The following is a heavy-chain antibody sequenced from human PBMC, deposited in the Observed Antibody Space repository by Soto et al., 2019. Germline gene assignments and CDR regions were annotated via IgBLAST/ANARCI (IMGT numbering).Heavy chain of an antibody. D-gene: IGHD3-9*01. CDR3: ARDPSDWASAYYFGY. CDR2: ISYDGSNK. Sequence: PGGSLRLSCAASGFTFSSYAMHWVRQAPGKGLEWVAVISYDGSNKYYADSVKGRFTISRDNSKNTLYLKMNSLRAEDTAVYYCARDPSDWASAYYFGYWGQGTLVTVSS. J-gene: IGHJ4*02. V-gene: IGHV3-30-3*01. CDR1: GFTFSSYA.